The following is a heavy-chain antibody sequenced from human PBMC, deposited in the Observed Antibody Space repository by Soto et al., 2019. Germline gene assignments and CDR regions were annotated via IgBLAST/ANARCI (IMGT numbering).Heavy chain of an antibody. V-gene: IGHV1-8*01. CDR2: MSPNRGNT. J-gene: IGHJ4*02. D-gene: IGHD1-26*01. CDR1: GYTFTSFD. Sequence: QVQLVQSGPEVKKPGASVKVSCKVSGYTFTSFDINWVRQATGQGPEWMGWMSPNRGNTGYAQKFQGRVTMTRDTSPSPAYMELSSLRLEDSAVYYCARGEWELSYWGQGTPVTVSS. CDR3: ARGEWELSY.